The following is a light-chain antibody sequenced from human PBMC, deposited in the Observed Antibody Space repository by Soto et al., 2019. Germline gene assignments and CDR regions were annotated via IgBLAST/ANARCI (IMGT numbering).Light chain of an antibody. CDR3: QSYDSSLSGVV. Sequence: QSVLTQPPSVSGAPGQRVTISCTGSSSNIGAGYDVHWYQQLPGTAPKLLIHGNSNRPSGVPDRFSGSKSSTSASLAITGLQAEDEADYYCQSYDSSLSGVVFGGGTKVTVL. J-gene: IGLJ2*01. CDR2: GNS. V-gene: IGLV1-40*01. CDR1: SSNIGAGYD.